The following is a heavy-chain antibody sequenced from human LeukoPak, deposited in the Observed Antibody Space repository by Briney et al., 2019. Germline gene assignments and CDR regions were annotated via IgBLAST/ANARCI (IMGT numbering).Heavy chain of an antibody. V-gene: IGHV3-21*01. CDR2: ISSSSSYI. CDR3: ARLRDYVWGSYRREEKVVDC. D-gene: IGHD3-16*02. CDR1: GFTFITYS. Sequence: GGSLRLSCAASGFTFITYSMNWVRQAPGKGLEWVSSISSSSSYIYYADSVRGRFTISRDNPKNSLYLQMNSLRAEDTAVYYCARLRDYVWGSYRREEKVVDCWGEGTLVTVSS. J-gene: IGHJ4*02.